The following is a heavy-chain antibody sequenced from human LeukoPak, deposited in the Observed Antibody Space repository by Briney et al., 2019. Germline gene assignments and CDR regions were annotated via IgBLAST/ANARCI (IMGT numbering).Heavy chain of an antibody. J-gene: IGHJ4*02. Sequence: GGSLRLACAASGFTFSTYAISWVRQAPGKGLEWVSSISGSGGNTYYAHSVKGRFTISRDNSKNTLYLQMSSLRAEATAVYYCAKKDNSGYYYWDWGQGTLVTVSS. CDR3: AKKDNSGYYYWD. D-gene: IGHD3-22*01. CDR1: GFTFSTYA. V-gene: IGHV3-23*01. CDR2: ISGSGGNT.